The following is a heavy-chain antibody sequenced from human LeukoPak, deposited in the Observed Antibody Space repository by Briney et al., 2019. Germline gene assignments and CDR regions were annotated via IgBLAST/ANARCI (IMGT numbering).Heavy chain of an antibody. Sequence: ASVKVPCKVSGYTLTELSMHWVRQAPGKGLEWMGGFDPEDGETIYAQKFQGRVTMTEDTSTDTAYMELSSLRSEDTAVYYCATGLSTSRWDGVDYWGQGTLVTVSS. CDR1: GYTLTELS. CDR3: ATGLSTSRWDGVDY. J-gene: IGHJ4*02. V-gene: IGHV1-24*01. CDR2: FDPEDGET. D-gene: IGHD2-2*01.